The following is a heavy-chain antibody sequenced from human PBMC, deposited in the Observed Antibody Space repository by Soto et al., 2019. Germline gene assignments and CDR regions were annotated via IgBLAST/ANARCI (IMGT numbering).Heavy chain of an antibody. CDR1: GYTFTSYG. CDR3: ARDGGRNYDSSWKNPSFYYYYYGMDV. J-gene: IGHJ6*02. CDR2: ISAYNGNT. V-gene: IGHV1-18*01. Sequence: QVQLVQSGAEVKKPGASVKVSCKASGYTFTSYGISWVRQAPGQGLEWMGWISAYNGNTNYAQKLQGRVTMTTDTSTSTAYMELRSLRSDDTAVYYCARDGGRNYDSSWKNPSFYYYYYGMDVWGQGTTVTVSS. D-gene: IGHD3-22*01.